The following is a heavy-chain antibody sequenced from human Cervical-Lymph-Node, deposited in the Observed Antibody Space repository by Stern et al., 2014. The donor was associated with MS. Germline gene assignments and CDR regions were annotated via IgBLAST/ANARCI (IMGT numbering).Heavy chain of an antibody. CDR2: VNPSSGVT. J-gene: IGHJ4*02. CDR1: GYTFTDYF. D-gene: IGHD2-15*01. V-gene: IGHV1-2*06. CDR3: ATRRGCSGGSCSSRSLDY. Sequence: QVQLVQSGAEVKKPGASVTVSCKASGYTFTDYFMHWMRQAPGQGPEWMGLVNPSSGVTLYAQKFEGRVTMSRDKSISTAYLELTNLTSDDAAVYYCATRRGCSGGSCSSRSLDYWGQGTLVTVSS.